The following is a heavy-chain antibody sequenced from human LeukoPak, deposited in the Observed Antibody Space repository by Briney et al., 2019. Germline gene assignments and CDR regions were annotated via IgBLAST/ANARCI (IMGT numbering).Heavy chain of an antibody. CDR2: INPSGGST. CDR1: GYTFTSYY. Sequence: ASVKVSCKASGYTFTSYYMHWVRQAPGQGLEWMGIINPSGGSTSYAQKFQGRVTMTRDTSISTAYMELSRLRSDDTAVYYCARDRQWELPYWGQGTLVTVSS. D-gene: IGHD1-26*01. CDR3: ARDRQWELPY. V-gene: IGHV1-46*01. J-gene: IGHJ4*02.